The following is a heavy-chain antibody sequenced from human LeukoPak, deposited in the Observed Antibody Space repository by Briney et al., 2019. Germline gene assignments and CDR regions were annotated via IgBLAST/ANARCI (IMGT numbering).Heavy chain of an antibody. D-gene: IGHD3-16*01. Sequence: GESLKISCKGSGYSFTNYWIGWVRQMPGKGLEWMGFIYPGESNIRYSPSFQGQVTISADKSISTAYLQWSSLKASDTAMYYCARHMIRSGNSDFDYWGQGTLVTVSS. CDR1: GYSFTNYW. CDR3: ARHMIRSGNSDFDY. CDR2: IYPGESNI. V-gene: IGHV5-51*01. J-gene: IGHJ4*02.